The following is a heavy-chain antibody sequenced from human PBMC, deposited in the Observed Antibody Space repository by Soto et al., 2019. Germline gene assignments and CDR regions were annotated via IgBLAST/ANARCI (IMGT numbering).Heavy chain of an antibody. CDR3: ARGQEAIAAENGFDP. Sequence: ASVKVSCKASGYTFTSYYMHWVRQAPGQGLGWMGIINPSGGSTSYAQKFQGRVTITADESTSTAYRELSSLRSEDTAVYYCARGQEAIAAENGFDPWGKGTLGTVSS. CDR2: INPSGGST. V-gene: IGHV1-46*01. J-gene: IGHJ5*02. CDR1: GYTFTSYY. D-gene: IGHD6-13*01.